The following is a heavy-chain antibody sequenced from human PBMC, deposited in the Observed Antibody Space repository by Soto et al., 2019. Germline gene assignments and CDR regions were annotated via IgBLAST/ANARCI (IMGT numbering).Heavy chain of an antibody. D-gene: IGHD6-19*01. CDR1: GFTFNTYA. J-gene: IGHJ4*02. CDR3: AKPGLTVAGTRYFDR. V-gene: IGHV3-23*05. CDR2: IGSDGTAI. Sequence: EVQLLESGGGLVQPGGSLRLSCAASGFTFNTYAMSWVRQAPGKGLEWVSAIGSDGTAIQYAESVKGRFTISKDNSKDKLYLQMNSLRAEDTAVYYCAKPGLTVAGTRYFDRWGQGTLVTVSS.